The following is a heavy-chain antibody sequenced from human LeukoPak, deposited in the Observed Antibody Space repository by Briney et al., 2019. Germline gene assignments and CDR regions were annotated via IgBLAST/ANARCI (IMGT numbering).Heavy chain of an antibody. CDR2: IYPGGSDT. CDR1: GYSFTSYW. CDR3: ARFPGIAAAAVFFDY. D-gene: IGHD6-13*01. J-gene: IGHJ4*02. Sequence: GESLKTSRKGSGYSFTSYWIGLVRQMPGKGLEWMGIIYPGGSDTRYSPSFQGQVTISADKSISTAYLQWSSLKASDTAMYYCARFPGIAAAAVFFDYWGQGILVTVSS. V-gene: IGHV5-51*01.